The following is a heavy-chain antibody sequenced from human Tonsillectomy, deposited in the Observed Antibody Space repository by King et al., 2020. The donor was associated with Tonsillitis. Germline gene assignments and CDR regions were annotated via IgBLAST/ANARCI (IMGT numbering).Heavy chain of an antibody. Sequence: VQLVESGGGVVQPGRSLRLSFAASGFTFRIYGMHWVRQAPGKGLEWVAVISYDGSNKYFVDSLKGRFTISRDNSNNTVYLQMNSLRAEATAVYYCAKDLFGVVKYYYYGMDVWGQGTTVTVSS. V-gene: IGHV3-30*18. J-gene: IGHJ6*02. CDR2: ISYDGSNK. D-gene: IGHD3-3*01. CDR1: GFTFRIYG. CDR3: AKDLFGVVKYYYYGMDV.